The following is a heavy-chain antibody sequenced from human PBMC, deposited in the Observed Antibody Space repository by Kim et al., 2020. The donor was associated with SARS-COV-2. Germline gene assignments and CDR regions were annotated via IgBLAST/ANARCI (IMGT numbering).Heavy chain of an antibody. CDR2: IYPGDSDT. CDR3: ARADSGYGLGGELDY. J-gene: IGHJ4*02. CDR1: GYSFTSYW. Sequence: GESLKISCKGSGYSFTSYWIGWVRQMPGKGLEWMGIIYPGDSDTRYSPSFQGQVTISADKSISTAYLQWSSLKASDTAMYYCARADSGYGLGGELDYWGQGTLVTVSS. D-gene: IGHD5-12*01. V-gene: IGHV5-51*01.